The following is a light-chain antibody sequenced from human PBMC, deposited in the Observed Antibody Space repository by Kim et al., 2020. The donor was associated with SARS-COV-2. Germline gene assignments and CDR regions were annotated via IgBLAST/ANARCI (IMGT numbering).Light chain of an antibody. CDR3: SSYTSSSTWV. Sequence: GQSIPMSCPGNSSDVGGYNYVSWYQQHPGKAPKLMIYDVSNRPSGVSNRFSGSKSGNTASLTISGLQAEDEADYYCSSYTSSSTWVFGGGTQLTVL. V-gene: IGLV2-14*03. CDR1: SSDVGGYNY. J-gene: IGLJ3*02. CDR2: DVS.